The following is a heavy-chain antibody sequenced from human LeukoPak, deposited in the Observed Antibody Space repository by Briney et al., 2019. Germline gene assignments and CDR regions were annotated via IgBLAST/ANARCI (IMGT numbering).Heavy chain of an antibody. V-gene: IGHV1-69*04. CDR2: IIPLLGIA. CDR1: GGTFSSYA. D-gene: IGHD6-19*01. Sequence: GASAKDSSKASGGTFSSYAISWVRQAPGQRREWRGRIIPLLGIANYAQKFQGSVTITADKTASTAYMEQSSLRSEDTAANFCARLQNIPGIAVASNFRGQGTLVTVSS. CDR3: ARLQNIPGIAVASNF. J-gene: IGHJ4*02.